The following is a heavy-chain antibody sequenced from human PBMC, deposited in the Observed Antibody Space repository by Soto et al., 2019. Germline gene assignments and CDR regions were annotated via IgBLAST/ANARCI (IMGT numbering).Heavy chain of an antibody. V-gene: IGHV1-58*01. CDR1: GYTFTNSA. J-gene: IGHJ4*02. Sequence: QMQLVQSVPEVKKPGNSVKVSCKASGYTFTNSAVQWVRQARGQRLEWIGWIVVGSVNTNYAQKVQERVTITRDMSTTTADMELSSLRSEDTALYYCATDNGDSYCYGDYWGQGSLFTVSS. CDR2: IVVGSVNT. D-gene: IGHD5-18*01. CDR3: ATDNGDSYCYGDY.